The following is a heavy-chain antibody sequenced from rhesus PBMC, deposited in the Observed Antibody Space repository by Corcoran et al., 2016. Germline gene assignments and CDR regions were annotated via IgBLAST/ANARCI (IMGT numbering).Heavy chain of an antibody. J-gene: IGHJ4*01. CDR1: GASISSSW. CDR2: INGNRGST. D-gene: IGHD5-24*01. V-gene: IGHV4-80*01. Sequence: QVQLQESGPGLVKPSETLSLTCAVSGASISSSWWNWIRQPPGKGLEWIGEINGNRGSTNYNHSLKSRVTISKDASKNQVSLKLSSVTAADTAVYYCARAGNSGYSFDYWGQGVLVTVSS. CDR3: ARAGNSGYSFDY.